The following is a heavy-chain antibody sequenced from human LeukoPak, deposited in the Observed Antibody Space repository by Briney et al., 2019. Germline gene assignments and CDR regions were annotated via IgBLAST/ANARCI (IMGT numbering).Heavy chain of an antibody. CDR1: GGTFSSYA. Sequence: ASVKVSCKASGGTFSSYAISWVRQAPGQGLEWMGGIIPIFGTANYAQKFQGRVTITADESTSTAYMELSSLRSEDTAVYYCARAGERYQMLTYFDYWGQGTLVTVSS. J-gene: IGHJ4*02. CDR2: IIPIFGTA. D-gene: IGHD2-2*01. V-gene: IGHV1-69*13. CDR3: ARAGERYQMLTYFDY.